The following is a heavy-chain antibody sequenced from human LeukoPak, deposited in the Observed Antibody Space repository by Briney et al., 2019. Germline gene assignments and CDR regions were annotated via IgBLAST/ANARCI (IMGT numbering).Heavy chain of an antibody. D-gene: IGHD3-3*01. CDR2: ISSSSSTI. V-gene: IGHV3-48*01. J-gene: IGHJ3*02. CDR1: GFTFSSYS. CDR3: ARDPTIFKPITIFGVAYPDAFDI. Sequence: PGGSLRLSCAASGFTFSSYSMNWVRQAAGKGVKWVSYISSSSSTIYYAASVKGRFTISRDNAKNSLYLQMNSLRAEDTAVYYCARDPTIFKPITIFGVAYPDAFDIWGQGTMVTVSS.